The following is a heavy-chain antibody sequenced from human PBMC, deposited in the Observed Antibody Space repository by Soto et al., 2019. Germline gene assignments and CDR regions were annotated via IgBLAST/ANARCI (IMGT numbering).Heavy chain of an antibody. CDR2: INQDGSVK. V-gene: IGHV3-7*05. Sequence: GGSLRLSCAASGFTFNNYYMVWVRQAPGRGLEWVANINQDGSVKYYVDSVKGRFTISRDNAKSSLYLQINSLRAEDTATYYCGRGFGGTHWGQGSLLTVSS. CDR1: GFTFNNYY. CDR3: GRGFGGTH. J-gene: IGHJ4*02. D-gene: IGHD2-15*01.